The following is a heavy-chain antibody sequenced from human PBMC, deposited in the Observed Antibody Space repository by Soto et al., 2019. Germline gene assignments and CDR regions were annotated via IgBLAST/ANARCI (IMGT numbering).Heavy chain of an antibody. CDR3: ARVNPHAFDI. CDR1: GYTFTSYG. CDR2: ISAYNGNT. V-gene: IGHV1-18*01. Sequence: VASVTVSCQASGYTFTSYGISWVRQAPGQGLEWMGWISAYNGNTNYAQKLQGRVTMTTDTSTSTAYMELRSLRSDDTAVYYCARVNPHAFDIWGQGTMVTVSS. J-gene: IGHJ3*02.